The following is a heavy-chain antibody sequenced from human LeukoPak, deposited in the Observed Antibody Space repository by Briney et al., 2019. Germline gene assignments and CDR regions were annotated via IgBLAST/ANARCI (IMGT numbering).Heavy chain of an antibody. Sequence: SETLSLTCAVYGGSFSGYYWSWIRQPPGKGLEWIGEINHSGSTNYNPSLKSRVTISVDTSKNQFSLKLSSVTAADTAVYYCARVLIAVAGPNRFDPWGQGTLVTVSS. J-gene: IGHJ5*02. CDR2: INHSGST. V-gene: IGHV4-34*01. CDR1: GGSFSGYY. D-gene: IGHD6-19*01. CDR3: ARVLIAVAGPNRFDP.